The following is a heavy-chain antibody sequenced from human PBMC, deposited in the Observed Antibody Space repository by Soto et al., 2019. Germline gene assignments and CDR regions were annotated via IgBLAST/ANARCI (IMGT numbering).Heavy chain of an antibody. J-gene: IGHJ4*02. V-gene: IGHV3-23*01. CDR1: GFTFSSYA. CDR3: ARRSSGWYFDY. CDR2: ISGSGGST. D-gene: IGHD6-19*01. Sequence: PGESLKISCAASGFTFSSYAMSWVRQAPGKGLEWVSAISGSGGSTYYADSVKGRFTSSRDNSKNTLYLQMKSLRAEDTAVYYCARRSSGWYFDYWGQGTLVTVSS.